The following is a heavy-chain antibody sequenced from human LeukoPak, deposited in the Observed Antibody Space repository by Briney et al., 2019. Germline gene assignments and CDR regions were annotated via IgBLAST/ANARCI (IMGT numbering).Heavy chain of an antibody. CDR1: GFTFYDYA. Sequence: GGSLRLSCAASGFTFYDYAMHCVRQAPGKGLESVSGISWNSGSIGYADSVEGRFTISRDNAKNSLYLQMNSLRAEDTALYYCAKGGIQLWANDAFDIWGQGTMVTVSS. V-gene: IGHV3-9*01. J-gene: IGHJ3*02. CDR2: ISWNSGSI. CDR3: AKGGIQLWANDAFDI. D-gene: IGHD5-18*01.